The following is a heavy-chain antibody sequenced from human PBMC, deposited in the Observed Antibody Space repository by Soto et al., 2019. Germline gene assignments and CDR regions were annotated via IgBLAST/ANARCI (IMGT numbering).Heavy chain of an antibody. V-gene: IGHV1-69*12. Sequence: QVQLVQSGAEVKKPGSSVKVSCKASGGTFSSYAISWVRQAPGQGLEWMGGIIPIFGTANYAQKFQGRVTITADESTSTAYRELRSLRSEDTAVYYCARDRDTIFGVVLDAFDIWGQGAMVTVSS. D-gene: IGHD3-3*01. CDR3: ARDRDTIFGVVLDAFDI. J-gene: IGHJ3*02. CDR1: GGTFSSYA. CDR2: IIPIFGTA.